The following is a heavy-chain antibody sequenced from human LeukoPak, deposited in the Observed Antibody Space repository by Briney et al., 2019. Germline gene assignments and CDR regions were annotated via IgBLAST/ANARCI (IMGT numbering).Heavy chain of an antibody. V-gene: IGHV3-30*18. J-gene: IGHJ3*02. Sequence: GRSLRLSCAASGFTFSSYGMHSVRQAPGKGLEWVAVISFDGSNKYYADSVKGRFTISRDNSKNTLYLKINSLIAEDTAVYYCAKGDAFDIWGQGTMVTVSS. CDR2: ISFDGSNK. CDR3: AKGDAFDI. CDR1: GFTFSSYG.